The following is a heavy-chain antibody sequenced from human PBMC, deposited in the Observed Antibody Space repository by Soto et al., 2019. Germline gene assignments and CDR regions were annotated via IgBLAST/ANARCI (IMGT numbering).Heavy chain of an antibody. CDR3: ASLPGALVAVLYIYPLDGREPMSDVDF. CDR1: GFTFSYYP. V-gene: IGHV3-30-3*01. D-gene: IGHD6-19*01. CDR2: ISFDGSNK. Sequence: QMQLVESGGGVVQPGRSLRLSCAASGFTFSYYPMHWVRQAPGKGLEWVAVISFDGSNKYYADSVKGRFTISQDNSKNTLYLQMNSLRGEDTAVYYCASLPGALVAVLYIYPLDGREPMSDVDFWGQGTTVTVSS. J-gene: IGHJ6*02.